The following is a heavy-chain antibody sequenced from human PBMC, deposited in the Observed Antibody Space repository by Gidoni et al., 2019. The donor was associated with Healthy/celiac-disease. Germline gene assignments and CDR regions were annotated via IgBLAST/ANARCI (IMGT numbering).Heavy chain of an antibody. J-gene: IGHJ4*02. V-gene: IGHV3-21*01. D-gene: IGHD3-22*01. Sequence: EVQLVESGGGLVKPGGSLRLSCAASGFPFSSYSMNWVRQAPGKGLEWVSSISSSSSYIYYADAVKGRFTISRDNAKNSLYLQMNSLRAEDTAVYYCARVYDSSDSSDYWGQGTLVTVSS. CDR1: GFPFSSYS. CDR2: ISSSSSYI. CDR3: ARVYDSSDSSDY.